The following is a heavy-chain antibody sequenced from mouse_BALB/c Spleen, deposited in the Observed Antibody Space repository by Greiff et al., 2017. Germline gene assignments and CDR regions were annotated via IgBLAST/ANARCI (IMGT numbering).Heavy chain of an antibody. J-gene: IGHJ3*01. Sequence: VQLQQSGAELVRSGASVKLSCTASGFNIKDYYMHWVKQRPEQGLEWIGWIDPENGNTIYDPKFQGKARITADTSSNTAYLQLSSLTSEDTAVYYCARTMITTGAWFAYWGQGTLVTVSA. V-gene: IGHV14-1*02. D-gene: IGHD2-4*01. CDR3: ARTMITTGAWFAY. CDR2: IDPENGNT. CDR1: GFNIKDYY.